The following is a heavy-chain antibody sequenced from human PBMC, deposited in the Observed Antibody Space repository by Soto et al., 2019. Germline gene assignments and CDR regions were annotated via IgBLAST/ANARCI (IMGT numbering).Heavy chain of an antibody. V-gene: IGHV4-31*03. CDR3: ARDGGYYFDY. CDR2: IYYSGKT. CDR1: GGSFSSDPYY. Sequence: QVQLQESGPGLVKPSQTLSLTCTVSGGSFSSDPYYWNWIRLLPGKGLEWIGYIYYSGKTYYNPSLKSRLTMSVDTSKNQFSLQLRSLTATDTAVYFCARDGGYYFDYWGQGTLVTVSS. D-gene: IGHD3-16*01. J-gene: IGHJ4*02.